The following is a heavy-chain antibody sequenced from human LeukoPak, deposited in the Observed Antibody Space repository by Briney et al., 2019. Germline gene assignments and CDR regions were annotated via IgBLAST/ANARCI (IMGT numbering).Heavy chain of an antibody. V-gene: IGHV1-69*13. J-gene: IGHJ5*02. CDR1: GGTFSSYA. CDR3: ARVIREYSSSSGLNH. Sequence: GASVKVSCKASGGTFSSYAINWVRQAPGQGLEWMGGIIPIFGTANFAQKFQGRVTITADESTSTAYMELSSLRSEDTAMYYCARVIREYSSSSGLNHWGQGTLVTVSS. D-gene: IGHD6-6*01. CDR2: IIPIFGTA.